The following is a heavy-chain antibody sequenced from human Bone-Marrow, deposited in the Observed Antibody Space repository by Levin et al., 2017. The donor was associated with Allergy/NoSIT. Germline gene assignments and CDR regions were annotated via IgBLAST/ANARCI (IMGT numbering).Heavy chain of an antibody. CDR1: GGYINKSPYY. J-gene: IGHJ5*02. Sequence: PSETLSLTCTVSGGYINKSPYYWAWIRQSPGKGPEWLGNIFYSGSASYNPSLEGRLLLSLDMSNNRFSLKLTSVTAADTGVYYCARHKADWKEIGYWFDPWGQGSQVFVSS. CDR2: IFYSGSA. D-gene: IGHD1-1*01. V-gene: IGHV4-39*01. CDR3: ARHKADWKEIGYWFDP.